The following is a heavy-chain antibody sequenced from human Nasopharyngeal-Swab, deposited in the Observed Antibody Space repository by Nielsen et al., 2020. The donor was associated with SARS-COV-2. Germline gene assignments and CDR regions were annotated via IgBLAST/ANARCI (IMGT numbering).Heavy chain of an antibody. CDR1: GFTFSSYW. CDR3: ARDPITMVQGGLNWFDP. D-gene: IGHD3-10*01. J-gene: IGHJ5*02. V-gene: IGHV3-7*03. Sequence: GESLKISCAASGFTFSSYWMSWVRQAPGKGLEWVANIKQDGSEKYYVDSVKGRFTISRDNAKNSLYLQMNSLRAEDTAVYYCARDPITMVQGGLNWFDPWGQGTLVTSPQ. CDR2: IKQDGSEK.